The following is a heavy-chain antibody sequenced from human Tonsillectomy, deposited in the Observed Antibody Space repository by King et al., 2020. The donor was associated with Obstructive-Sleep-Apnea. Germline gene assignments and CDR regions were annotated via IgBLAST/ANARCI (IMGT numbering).Heavy chain of an antibody. V-gene: IGHV4-59*01. CDR1: GGSISSYY. D-gene: IGHD6-13*01. J-gene: IGHJ4*02. Sequence: QLQESGPGLVKSSETLSLTCIVSGGSISSYYWTWIRQPPGKGLEWIGYISYSGSTNYNPSLKSRVTISVDTPKNQFSLNLNSVTAADTAVYYCARGYSSSWYFFDYWGQGTLVTVSS. CDR2: ISYSGST. CDR3: ARGYSSSWYFFDY.